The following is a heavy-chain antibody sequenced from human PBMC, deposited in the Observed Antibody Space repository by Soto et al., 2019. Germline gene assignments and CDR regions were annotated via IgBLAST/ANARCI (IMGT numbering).Heavy chain of an antibody. CDR2: IKQEGSEK. CDR3: ASRYLEYCNSASSSAPYDY. CDR1: GFTFSTYW. D-gene: IGHD2-2*01. V-gene: IGHV3-7*05. J-gene: IGHJ4*02. Sequence: EVQLVESGGGLVQPGGSLRLSCAASGFTFSTYWMSWVRQAPGKGLEWVANIKQEGSEKYYVDSVKGRFTISRDNTKKSLYLQMNSLRAEDPAVYYCASRYLEYCNSASSSAPYDYWGQGTLVTVSS.